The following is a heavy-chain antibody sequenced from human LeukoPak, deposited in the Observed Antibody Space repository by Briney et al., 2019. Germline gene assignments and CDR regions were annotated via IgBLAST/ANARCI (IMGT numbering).Heavy chain of an antibody. V-gene: IGHV1-18*01. D-gene: IGHD1-26*01. J-gene: IGHJ4*02. CDR1: GYTFSNYG. CDR3: ARDLAFPGSYGSAEFYFDF. Sequence: ASVKVSCKASGYTFSNYGISWVRQATGRGLEWMGWISGQTGKTKQAQKFQGRITLTTDSATDTAYMELRSLTSDDTAVYYCARDLAFPGSYGSAEFYFDFWGQGALVTVSS. CDR2: ISGQTGKT.